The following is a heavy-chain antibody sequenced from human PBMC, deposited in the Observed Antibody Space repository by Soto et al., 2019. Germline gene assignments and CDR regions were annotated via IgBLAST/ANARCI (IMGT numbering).Heavy chain of an antibody. CDR2: IKQDGSEK. CDR3: GGDGRRLGWGAFDY. CDR1: GFTFSNYG. Sequence: EVQLVESGGGLVQPGGSLRLSCTASGFTFSNYGMSWVRQAPGKGLEWVANIKQDGSEKYYVDSVKGRFNISRDSAKSALYRQMNSLRAEDTAVYHCGGDGRRLGWGAFDYWGRGSMVTVSS. J-gene: IGHJ4*02. V-gene: IGHV3-7*01. D-gene: IGHD3-16*01.